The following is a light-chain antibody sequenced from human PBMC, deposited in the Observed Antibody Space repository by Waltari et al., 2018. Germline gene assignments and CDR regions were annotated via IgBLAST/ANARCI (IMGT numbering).Light chain of an antibody. Sequence: EIVMTQSPATLSVSPGERATLSCRASQSVSSNLGWYQQKPGQAPRLLIYDASTRATGIPARFSGSGSGTEFTLTISSLQSEDFAVYYCQQFNTYPIPFGRGTKVDIK. CDR1: QSVSSN. CDR2: DAS. V-gene: IGKV3-15*01. J-gene: IGKJ3*01. CDR3: QQFNTYPIP.